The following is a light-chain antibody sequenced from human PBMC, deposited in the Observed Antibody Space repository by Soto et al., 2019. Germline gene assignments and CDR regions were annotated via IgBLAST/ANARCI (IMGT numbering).Light chain of an antibody. CDR1: QSIASW. CDR2: KAS. Sequence: DIQMTQSPSTLSASIGDRVTITCRASQSIASWLAWYQQKPGKAPKLLIYKASSLQTGVTSRFSGSGSGTEFTLTISSLQPDDFATYYVKPYNSYSRTFGQGTKVEVK. CDR3: KPYNSYSRT. J-gene: IGKJ1*01. V-gene: IGKV1-5*03.